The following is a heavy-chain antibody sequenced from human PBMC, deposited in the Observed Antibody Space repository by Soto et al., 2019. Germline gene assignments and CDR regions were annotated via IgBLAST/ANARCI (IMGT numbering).Heavy chain of an antibody. CDR1: GFTFGNFW. CDR2: IKYDGGEQ. CDR3: AVGFHWFDS. Sequence: TGGSLRLSCAASGFTFGNFWMSWVRQAPGKGLDWVANIKYDGGEQNYVDSVKGRFTISRDNTKNSLYLQMNSLRAEDTAVYYCAVGFHWFDSWGQGSLVTVSS. V-gene: IGHV3-7*01. J-gene: IGHJ5*01.